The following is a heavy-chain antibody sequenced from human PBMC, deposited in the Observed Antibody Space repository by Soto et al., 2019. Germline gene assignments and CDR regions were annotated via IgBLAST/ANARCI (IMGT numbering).Heavy chain of an antibody. V-gene: IGHV3-23*01. Sequence: EVQLLESGGCLVQPGGSLRLSCAASGFAFSTYTMNWVRQAPGKGLEWVSGIYGDATEAYYADSVRGRFIISRDNSKNTLLLQMNGLRAKDTAVYYCARDRRPDGRWDIDYWGQGTLVTVSS. J-gene: IGHJ4*02. D-gene: IGHD1-1*01. CDR2: IYGDATEA. CDR3: ARDRRPDGRWDIDY. CDR1: GFAFSTYT.